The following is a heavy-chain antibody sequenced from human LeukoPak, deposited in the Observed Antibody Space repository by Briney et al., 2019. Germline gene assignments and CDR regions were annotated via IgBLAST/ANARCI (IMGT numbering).Heavy chain of an antibody. CDR2: RRYGGSP. CDR1: GASISNSDFY. D-gene: IGHD2-15*01. J-gene: IGHJ5*02. CDR3: ARVNDCSGSSCFSRWFDP. Sequence: SETLSLTCTVSGASISNSDFYWGWVRQPPGKGLEWVGTRRYGGSPLYNASLTSRVSMSVETSKNQFSLRLSSVTAADTAVYYCARVNDCSGSSCFSRWFDPWGQGTLITVSS. V-gene: IGHV4-39*07.